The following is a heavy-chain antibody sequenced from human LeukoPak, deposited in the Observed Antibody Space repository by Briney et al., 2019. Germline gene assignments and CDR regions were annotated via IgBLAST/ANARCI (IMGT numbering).Heavy chain of an antibody. CDR2: ISGSGGST. CDR1: GFTFSSYG. J-gene: IGHJ4*02. CDR3: ARDPGNYYGSGSTSNSFDY. Sequence: GGTLRLSCAASGFTFSSYGMSWVRQAPGKGLEWVSAISGSGGSTYYADSVKGRFTISRDNAKNSLYLQMNSLRAEDTAVYYCARDPGNYYGSGSTSNSFDYWGQGTLVTVSS. V-gene: IGHV3-23*01. D-gene: IGHD3-10*01.